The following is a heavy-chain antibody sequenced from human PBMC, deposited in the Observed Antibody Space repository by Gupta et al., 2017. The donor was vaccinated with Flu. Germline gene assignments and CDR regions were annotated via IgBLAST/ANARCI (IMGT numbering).Heavy chain of an antibody. CDR2: ISSGGRTK. CDR3: AREIIRGVMAS. Sequence: EVQLVESGGGLVQPGGSLSLSCEGSGFPFRSHEMSWVRQAPGKGLEWVSYISSGGRTKYYADSVKGRFTISRDNAENSLYLQMNSLRAEDTAVYYCAREIIRGVMASWGQGTLVTVSS. CDR1: GFPFRSHE. V-gene: IGHV3-48*03. D-gene: IGHD3-10*01. J-gene: IGHJ5*02.